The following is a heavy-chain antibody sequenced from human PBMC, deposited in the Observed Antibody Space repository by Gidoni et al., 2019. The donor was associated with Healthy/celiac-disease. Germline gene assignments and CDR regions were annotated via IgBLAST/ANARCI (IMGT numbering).Heavy chain of an antibody. J-gene: IGHJ6*02. CDR2: ISWNSGSI. CDR3: AKDSGNLDYYYGMDV. V-gene: IGHV3-9*01. D-gene: IGHD4-4*01. Sequence: EVQLVESGGGLVQPGRPLRLSCAASGFPFGDYALPWVRQAPGKGLEWVSGISWNSGSIGYADSVKGRFTISRDNAKNSLYLQMNSLRAEDTALYYCAKDSGNLDYYYGMDVWGQGTTVTVSS. CDR1: GFPFGDYA.